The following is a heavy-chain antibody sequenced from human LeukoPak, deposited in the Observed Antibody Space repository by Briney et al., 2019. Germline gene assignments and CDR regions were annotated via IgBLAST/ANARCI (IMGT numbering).Heavy chain of an antibody. J-gene: IGHJ3*02. Sequence: SETLSLTCTVSGGSISSSSCYWSWIRQPPGKGLEWIGYIYYSGSTNYNPSLKSRATISVDTSKNQFSLKLSSVTAADTAVYYCARDASTIGYYYDRSGAFDIWGQGTMVTVSS. CDR1: GGSISSSSCY. D-gene: IGHD3-22*01. V-gene: IGHV4-61*01. CDR2: IYYSGST. CDR3: ARDASTIGYYYDRSGAFDI.